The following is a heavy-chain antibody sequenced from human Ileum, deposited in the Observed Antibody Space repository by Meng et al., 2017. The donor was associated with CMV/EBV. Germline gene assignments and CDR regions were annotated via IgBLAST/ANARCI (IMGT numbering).Heavy chain of an antibody. D-gene: IGHD2-2*01. Sequence: GESLKISCAASGFTLSDHYMDWVRQAPGKGLEWVASINQGGIEKHYMDSVKGRFTISRDNAKNSLYLQMNSLRAEDTAVYHCARYRAHPEYWGQGTVVTVSS. CDR1: GFTLSDHY. J-gene: IGHJ4*02. CDR2: INQGGIEK. CDR3: ARYRAHPEY. V-gene: IGHV3-7*01.